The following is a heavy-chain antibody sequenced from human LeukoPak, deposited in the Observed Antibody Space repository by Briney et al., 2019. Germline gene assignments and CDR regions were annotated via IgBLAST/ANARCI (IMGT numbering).Heavy chain of an antibody. CDR1: GFTFSSYW. J-gene: IGHJ5*02. V-gene: IGHV3-74*03. CDR2: TNTDGSST. CDR3: ARDLNSGWFLYT. Sequence: GGSLRLSCAASGFTFSSYWMHWVRQAPGKGLVWVSGTNTDGSSTMYADSVKGRFTISRDNSKNTLYLQMNSLRAEDTAVYYCARDLNSGWFLYTWGQGTLVTVSS. D-gene: IGHD6-19*01.